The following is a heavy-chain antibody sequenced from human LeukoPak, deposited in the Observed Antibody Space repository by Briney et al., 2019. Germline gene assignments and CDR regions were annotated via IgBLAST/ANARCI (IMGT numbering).Heavy chain of an antibody. V-gene: IGHV3-30*14. CDR1: GFTFSSYA. Sequence: PGGSLRLSCAASGFTFSSYAMHWVRQAPGKGLEWVAVISYDGSNKYYADSVKGRFTISRDNSKDTLYLQMNSLRAEDTAVYYCARDLKGSGSYFYYYGMDVWGQGTTVTVSS. D-gene: IGHD3-10*01. CDR2: ISYDGSNK. J-gene: IGHJ6*02. CDR3: ARDLKGSGSYFYYYGMDV.